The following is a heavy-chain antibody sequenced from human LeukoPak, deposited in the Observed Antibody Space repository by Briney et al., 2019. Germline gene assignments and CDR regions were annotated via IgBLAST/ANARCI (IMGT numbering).Heavy chain of an antibody. CDR2: ISAYNGNT. D-gene: IGHD3-22*01. V-gene: IGHV1-18*01. CDR3: ARVEPRSPTRYYYYDSSGYYFI. J-gene: IGHJ4*02. Sequence: GASVKVSCKASGYTFTSYGISWVRQAPGQGLEWMGWISAYNGNTNYAQKLQGRVTMTTDTSTSTAYMELRSLRSDDTAVYYCARVEPRSPTRYYYYDSSGYYFIWGQGTLVTVSS. CDR1: GYTFTSYG.